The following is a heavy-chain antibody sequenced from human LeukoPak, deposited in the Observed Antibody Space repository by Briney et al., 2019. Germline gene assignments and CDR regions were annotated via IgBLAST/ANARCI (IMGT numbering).Heavy chain of an antibody. CDR2: IYYSGST. CDR1: GVSISSYY. Sequence: PSETLSLTCTVSGVSISSYYWSWIRQPPGKGLEWIGYIYYSGSTNYNPSLKSRVTISVDTSKNQFSLKLSSVTAADTAVYYCARMRTGVSNEYFQHWGQGTLVTVSS. D-gene: IGHD3-16*01. J-gene: IGHJ1*01. V-gene: IGHV4-59*01. CDR3: ARMRTGVSNEYFQH.